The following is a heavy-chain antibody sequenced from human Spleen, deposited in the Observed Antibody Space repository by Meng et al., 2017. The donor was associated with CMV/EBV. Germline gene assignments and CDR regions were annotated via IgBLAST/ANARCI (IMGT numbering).Heavy chain of an antibody. CDR3: ARALHYYGSGTLDS. J-gene: IGHJ4*02. V-gene: IGHV3-21*01. CDR1: GFTFSSYA. CDR2: ISSSSSYI. D-gene: IGHD3-10*01. Sequence: GGSLRLSCAASGFTFSSYAMHWVRQAPGKRLEWVSSISSSSSYIYYADSLKGRFTISRDNAKNSLYLQMHSLRAEDTAVYYCARALHYYGSGTLDSWGQGTLVTVSS.